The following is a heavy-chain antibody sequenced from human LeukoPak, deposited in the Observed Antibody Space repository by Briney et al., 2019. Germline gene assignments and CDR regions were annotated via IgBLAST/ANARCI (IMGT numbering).Heavy chain of an antibody. D-gene: IGHD6-19*01. CDR2: INWNGDDT. CDR1: GFTFDSYG. V-gene: IGHV3-20*04. J-gene: IGHJ4*02. Sequence: GGSLRLSCAASGFTFDSYGMSWVRQAPGKGLEWVSGINWNGDDTTYADSVKGRFTISRDNAKNSLYLQINSLGAEDTALYYCAKDSVAVTGTGNIDYWGQGTLVTVSS. CDR3: AKDSVAVTGTGNIDY.